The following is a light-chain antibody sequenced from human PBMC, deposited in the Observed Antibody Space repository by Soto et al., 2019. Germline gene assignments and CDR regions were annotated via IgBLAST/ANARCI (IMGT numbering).Light chain of an antibody. V-gene: IGLV1-44*01. J-gene: IGLJ1*01. CDR3: ATWAYSRNPDG. CDR1: SYNIGSNT. Sequence: QSVLTQPPSASGTPGQSVTISASGSSYNIGSNTVSWYQQVPGTAPKLLIYDNDERPSGVPGRFSGSKSGTSASLAISGLHSEDEADYYCATWAYSRNPDGFGHGKKVTV. CDR2: DND.